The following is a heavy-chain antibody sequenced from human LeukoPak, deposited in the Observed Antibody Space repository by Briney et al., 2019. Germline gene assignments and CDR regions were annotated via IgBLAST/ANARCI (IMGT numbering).Heavy chain of an antibody. V-gene: IGHV1-2*02. Sequence: ASVKVSCKASGYTFTGYYMHWVRQAPGQGLEWVGWINPNSGGTNYAQKFQGRVTMTRDTSISTAYMELSRLRSDDTAVYYCARGRDCSSTSCAPADYWGQGTLVTVSS. CDR3: ARGRDCSSTSCAPADY. J-gene: IGHJ4*02. CDR1: GYTFTGYY. CDR2: INPNSGGT. D-gene: IGHD2-2*01.